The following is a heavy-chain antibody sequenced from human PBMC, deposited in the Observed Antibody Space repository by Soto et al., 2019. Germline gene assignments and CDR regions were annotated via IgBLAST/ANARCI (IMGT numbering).Heavy chain of an antibody. Sequence: QVQLVQSGAEVKKPGSSVKVSCKASGGTFSSYAISWVRQAPGQGLEWMGGIITIFGTANYAQKFQGRVTITADDSTSTAYMELSSLRSEDTAVYYCACGIAVAADWVNWFDPWGQGTLVTVSS. V-gene: IGHV1-69*01. CDR1: GGTFSSYA. CDR3: ACGIAVAADWVNWFDP. D-gene: IGHD6-19*01. CDR2: IITIFGTA. J-gene: IGHJ5*02.